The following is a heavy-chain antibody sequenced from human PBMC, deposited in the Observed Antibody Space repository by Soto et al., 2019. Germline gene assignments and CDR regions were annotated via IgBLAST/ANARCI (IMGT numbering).Heavy chain of an antibody. CDR2: ISGSGGST. D-gene: IGHD6-19*01. CDR1: GFTFDSYA. V-gene: IGHV3-23*01. J-gene: IGHJ4*02. CDR3: AKDRKSGSGWYWDY. Sequence: GGSLKLSCAASGFTFDSYAMSWVRQAPGKGLEWVSGISGSGGSTYYADSVKGRFTISRDNSKNTLYLQMNSLRAEDTAVYYCAKDRKSGSGWYWDYWGQGTLVTVSS.